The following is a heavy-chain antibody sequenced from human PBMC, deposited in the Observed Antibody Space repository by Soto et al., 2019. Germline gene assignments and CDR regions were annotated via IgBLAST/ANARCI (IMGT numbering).Heavy chain of an antibody. Sequence: EVQLVESGGALVQPGGSLRLSCVASGFSVGSNYMNWVRQAPGQGLEWVSVMYSCGATYYADSVKGRFTISRDNSKNTLYLQMNTLRAEDTAVYYCARDRCSGGSCYDYWGQGALVTVSS. CDR3: ARDRCSGGSCYDY. J-gene: IGHJ4*02. CDR1: GFSVGSNY. D-gene: IGHD2-15*01. CDR2: MYSCGAT. V-gene: IGHV3-66*01.